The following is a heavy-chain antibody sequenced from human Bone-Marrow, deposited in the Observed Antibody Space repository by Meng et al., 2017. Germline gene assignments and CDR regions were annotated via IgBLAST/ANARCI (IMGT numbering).Heavy chain of an antibody. CDR2: IYHGGDT. CDR3: ASWIYSCGWQ. J-gene: IGHJ4*02. D-gene: IGHD6-19*01. CDR1: GGSISSIDW. Sequence: QVQLRGPGPGLVKPSGTLSLTCVVSGGSISSIDWWSWVRQPPGKGLEWIGEIYHGGDTNYNPSLKSRVTIAIDKSKNQFSLKLSSVTAADTAVYYCASWIYSCGWQWGQGALVTVSS. V-gene: IGHV4/OR15-8*02.